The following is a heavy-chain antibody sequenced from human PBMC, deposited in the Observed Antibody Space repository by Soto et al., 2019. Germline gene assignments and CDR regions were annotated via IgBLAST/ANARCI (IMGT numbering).Heavy chain of an antibody. CDR2: ISGSGGST. J-gene: IGHJ2*01. V-gene: IGHV3-23*01. CDR3: AKREARPTYWYFDL. CDR1: GFTFSSYA. Sequence: EVQLLESGGGLVQPGGSLRLSCAASGFTFSSYAMSWVRQAPGKGLEWVSAISGSGGSTYYADSVKGRFTISRDNTKNTLYLQLNSLRAEDTAVYYCAKREARPTYWYFDLWGRGTLVTVSS. D-gene: IGHD4-4*01.